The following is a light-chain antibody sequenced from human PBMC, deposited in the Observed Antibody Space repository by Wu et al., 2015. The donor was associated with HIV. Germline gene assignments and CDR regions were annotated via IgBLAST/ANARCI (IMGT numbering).Light chain of an antibody. Sequence: EIVMTQFPATLSVSPGERATLSCRASQNISSSLAWYQQKRGQAPRLLIYDASNRATGIPARFSGSGSGTDFTLTISSLEPEDFAVYYCQRRSNWPPITFGQGTRLEIK. J-gene: IGKJ5*01. CDR1: QNISSS. CDR3: QRRSNWPPIT. V-gene: IGKV3-11*01. CDR2: DAS.